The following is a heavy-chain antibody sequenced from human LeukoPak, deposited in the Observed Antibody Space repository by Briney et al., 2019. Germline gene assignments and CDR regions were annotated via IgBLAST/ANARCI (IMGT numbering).Heavy chain of an antibody. D-gene: IGHD4-17*01. V-gene: IGHV3-23*01. CDR2: ISGSGGST. Sequence: GGSLRLSCAASGFTFSSYAMSWVRQAPGKGLEWVSAISGSGGSTYYADSVKGRFTIPRDNSKNTLYLQMNSLRAEDTAVYYCARYHDYGDYEADYWGQGTLVTVSS. CDR3: ARYHDYGDYEADY. J-gene: IGHJ4*02. CDR1: GFTFSSYA.